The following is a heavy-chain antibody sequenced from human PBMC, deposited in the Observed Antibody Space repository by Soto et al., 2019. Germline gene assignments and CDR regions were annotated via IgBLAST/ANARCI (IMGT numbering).Heavy chain of an antibody. Sequence: EVQLVESGGGLVQPGGSLRLSCAASGFTFSTYWMNWVRQAPGKWLEWVANINEDGSEAYYVDSVKGRFTISRDNAKNSLYLDMNSLRGEDAAVYYCARDWGAPGRGSALGYYYHFGMDVWGQGTRVTVPS. J-gene: IGHJ6*02. CDR1: GFTFSTYW. CDR2: INEDGSEA. CDR3: ARDWGAPGRGSALGYYYHFGMDV. D-gene: IGHD3-16*01. V-gene: IGHV3-7*05.